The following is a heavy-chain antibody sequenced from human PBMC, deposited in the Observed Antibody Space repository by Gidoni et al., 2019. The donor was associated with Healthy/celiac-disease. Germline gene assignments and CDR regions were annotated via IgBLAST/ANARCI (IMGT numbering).Heavy chain of an antibody. J-gene: IGHJ2*01. CDR2: IYTSGST. V-gene: IGHV4-4*07. D-gene: IGHD6-19*01. CDR3: ARGPGIAVAGTGWYFDL. CDR1: AGSISSYY. Sequence: QVQLQESGPGLVKPSETLSLTCTVSAGSISSYYWSWIRQPAGKGLEWIGRIYTSGSTNYNPSLKSRVTMSVDTSKNQFSLKLSSVTAADTAVYYCARGPGIAVAGTGWYFDLWGRGTLVTVSS.